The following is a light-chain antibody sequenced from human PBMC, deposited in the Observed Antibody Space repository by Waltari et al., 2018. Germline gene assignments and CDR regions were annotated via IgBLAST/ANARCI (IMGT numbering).Light chain of an antibody. CDR3: QQTSRIPLT. CDR2: TAS. V-gene: IGKV1-39*01. J-gene: IGKJ4*01. CDR1: QTVYQY. Sequence: DIQITQSPSSLSASVGDRVTITCRASQTVYQYLNWYQQRQGQVPRLLIYTASTLQSGVPSRFSGSGSGTDFTLTITGLQPEDVGIYYCQQTSRIPLTFGGGTKVELK.